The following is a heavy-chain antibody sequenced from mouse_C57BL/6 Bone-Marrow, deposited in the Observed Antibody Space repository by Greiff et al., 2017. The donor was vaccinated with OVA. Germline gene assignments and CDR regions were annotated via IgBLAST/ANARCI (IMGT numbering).Heavy chain of an antibody. Sequence: VQLQQSGTVLARPGASVKMSCKTSGYTFPSYWMHWVKQRPGQGLEWIGAIYPGNSDTSYNQKFKGKAKLTAVTSASTAYMELSSLTNEDSAVYYCTRIGASYYYGSSYLAWFAYWGQGTLVTVSA. D-gene: IGHD1-1*01. CDR2: IYPGNSDT. J-gene: IGHJ3*01. CDR3: TRIGASYYYGSSYLAWFAY. V-gene: IGHV1-5*01. CDR1: GYTFPSYW.